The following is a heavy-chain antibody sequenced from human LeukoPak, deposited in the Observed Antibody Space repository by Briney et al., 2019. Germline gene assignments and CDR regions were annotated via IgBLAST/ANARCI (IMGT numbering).Heavy chain of an antibody. D-gene: IGHD2-15*01. CDR3: ARRKGCSGGSCYGDTFDY. J-gene: IGHJ4*02. CDR2: TSSSGSP. CDR1: GDSIATYY. Sequence: SETLSLTCSVSGDSIATYYWSWIRQPAGKVLGWVGYTSSSGSPYYSPSLKSRVTMSVDTSKNQFSLKLRSVTAADTAVYYCARRKGCSGGSCYGDTFDYWGQGTLVTVSS. V-gene: IGHV4-59*08.